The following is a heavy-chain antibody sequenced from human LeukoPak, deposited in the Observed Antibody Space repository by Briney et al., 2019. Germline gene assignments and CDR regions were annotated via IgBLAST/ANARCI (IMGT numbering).Heavy chain of an antibody. CDR3: ARDPLQYCSGGSCRPTDY. V-gene: IGHV3-66*02. D-gene: IGHD2-15*01. Sequence: GGSLRLSCAASGFTVSSNYMSWVRQAPGKGLGWVSVIYSGGSTYYADSVKGRFTISRDNSKNTLYLQMNSLRAEDTAVYYCARDPLQYCSGGSCRPTDYWGQGTLVTVSS. J-gene: IGHJ4*02. CDR2: IYSGGST. CDR1: GFTVSSNY.